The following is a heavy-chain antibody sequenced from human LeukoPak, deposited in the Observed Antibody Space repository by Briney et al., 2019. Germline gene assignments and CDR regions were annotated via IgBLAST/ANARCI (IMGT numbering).Heavy chain of an antibody. CDR1: GFTFGSYG. CDR2: IRSDGSNK. V-gene: IGHV3-30*02. Sequence: GGSLRLSCAASGFTFGSYGMHWVRQAPGKGLEWVTFIRSDGSNKYYADFVKGRFTISRDNSKNTLYLQVNTLRADDTAVYYCAKGVEYIVMVTAQHYFDYWGQGTLVTVSS. J-gene: IGHJ4*02. D-gene: IGHD2-21*02. CDR3: AKGVEYIVMVTAQHYFDY.